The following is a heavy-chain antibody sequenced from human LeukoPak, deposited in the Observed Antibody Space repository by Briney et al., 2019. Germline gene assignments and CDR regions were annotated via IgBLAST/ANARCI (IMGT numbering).Heavy chain of an antibody. CDR3: ARDPPPNSGSYLYYFDY. CDR2: IFSGGST. V-gene: IGHV3-53*05. D-gene: IGHD1-26*01. CDR1: GFTVSNNY. Sequence: GGSLRLSCAVSGFTVSNNYMSWVRQAPGKGLERVSAIFSGGSTYYADSVKGRFTISRDNSENTVYLQMNSLRAEDTAVYYCARDPPPNSGSYLYYFDYWGQGTLVTVSS. J-gene: IGHJ4*02.